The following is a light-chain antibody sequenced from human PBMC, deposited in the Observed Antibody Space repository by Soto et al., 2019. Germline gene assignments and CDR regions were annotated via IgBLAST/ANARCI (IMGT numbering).Light chain of an antibody. V-gene: IGKV3-20*01. J-gene: IGKJ3*01. Sequence: EIVLTQSPGTLSVSPGERATLSCRASQSVSSSYLAWYQQKPGQAPRLLIYGASSRATGIPARFSGCGSGSDFTLTISILEPEDFAVYYCQHYCGSPFTFGPGTKVDIK. CDR1: QSVSSSY. CDR3: QHYCGSPFT. CDR2: GAS.